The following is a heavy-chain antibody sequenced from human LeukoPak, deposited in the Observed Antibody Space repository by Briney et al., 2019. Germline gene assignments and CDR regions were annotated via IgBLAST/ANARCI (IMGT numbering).Heavy chain of an antibody. V-gene: IGHV5-51*01. D-gene: IGHD6-19*01. CDR1: GYSFSNDW. Sequence: GESLKISCKGSGYSFSNDWIGWVRQMPGKGLEWMGIIYPGDSITRYSPSFQGQVTISADKSISTAYLQWSSLKASDTAMYYCARPSTAGWSYYYGMDVWGQGTTVTVSS. CDR2: IYPGDSIT. CDR3: ARPSTAGWSYYYGMDV. J-gene: IGHJ6*02.